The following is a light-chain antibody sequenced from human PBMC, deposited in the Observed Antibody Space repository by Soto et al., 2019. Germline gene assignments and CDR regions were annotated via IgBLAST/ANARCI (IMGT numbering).Light chain of an antibody. Sequence: DIQMTQSPSSLSASVGDRVTITCRASQGISNYLAWYQQKPGKVPKLLVFAASTLRSGVPSRFSGSGSGTDFTLTISSLQPEDVATYYCQKYNYAPYTFGQGTKLEIK. CDR1: QGISNY. J-gene: IGKJ2*01. V-gene: IGKV1-27*01. CDR2: AAS. CDR3: QKYNYAPYT.